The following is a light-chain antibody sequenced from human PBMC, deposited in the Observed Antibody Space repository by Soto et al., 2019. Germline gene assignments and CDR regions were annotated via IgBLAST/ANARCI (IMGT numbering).Light chain of an antibody. Sequence: QSALTQPVSVSGSPGQSITISCTGTSSDIGAYNFVSWYQQHPGKAPKLMLYDVNIRPSGVSNRFSGSKSGNTASLTISGLQAEDEADYYCTSWTTSTTMIFGGGTQLTVL. CDR1: SSDIGAYNF. CDR3: TSWTTSTTMI. V-gene: IGLV2-14*03. J-gene: IGLJ2*01. CDR2: DVN.